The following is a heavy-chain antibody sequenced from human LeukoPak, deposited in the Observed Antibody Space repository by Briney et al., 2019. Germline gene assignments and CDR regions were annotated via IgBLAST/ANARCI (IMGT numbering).Heavy chain of an antibody. CDR3: ARAVGDTARDFDY. CDR2: IYHSGST. D-gene: IGHD5-18*01. J-gene: IGHJ4*02. Sequence: PSETLSLTCAVYGGSFSGYYWSWIRQPPGKGLEWIGYIYHSGSTYYNPSLKSRVTISVDTSKNQFSLKLSSVTAADTAVYYCARAVGDTARDFDYWGQGTLVTVSS. CDR1: GGSFSGYY. V-gene: IGHV4-34*01.